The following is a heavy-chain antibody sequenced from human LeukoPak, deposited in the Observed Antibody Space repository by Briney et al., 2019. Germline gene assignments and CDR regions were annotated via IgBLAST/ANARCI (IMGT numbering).Heavy chain of an antibody. Sequence: GGSLRLSCAASGFIFSSYNMNWVRQAPGKGLEWVSSISSNYIYYADSMKGRFTISRDNAKNSLYLQMNGLRAEDTAVYYCASIAVPGTAFDIWGQGTMVTVSS. J-gene: IGHJ3*02. CDR2: ISSNYI. CDR3: ASIAVPGTAFDI. D-gene: IGHD6-13*01. CDR1: GFIFSSYN. V-gene: IGHV3-21*01.